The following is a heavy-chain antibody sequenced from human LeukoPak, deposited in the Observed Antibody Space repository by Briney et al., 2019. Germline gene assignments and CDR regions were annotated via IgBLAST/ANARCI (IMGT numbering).Heavy chain of an antibody. CDR1: GFTFDDYA. D-gene: IGHD2-15*01. CDR3: AKDAALEYYFDY. Sequence: GGSLRLFCAASGFTFDDYAMHWVRQAPGKGLEWVSGISWNSGSIGYADSVKGRFTISRDNAKNSLYLQMNSLRAEDTALYYCAKDAALEYYFDYWGQGTLVTVSS. V-gene: IGHV3-9*01. CDR2: ISWNSGSI. J-gene: IGHJ4*02.